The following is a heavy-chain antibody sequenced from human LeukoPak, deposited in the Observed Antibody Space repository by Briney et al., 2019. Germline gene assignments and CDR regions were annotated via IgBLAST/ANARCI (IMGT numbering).Heavy chain of an antibody. CDR3: ARRDYGDYDDAFDI. V-gene: IGHV5-51*01. CDR1: GYSFNDYW. J-gene: IGHJ3*02. CDR2: IYPGEFDI. Sequence: GESLKISCKGSGYSFNDYWIGWVRQMPGKGLEWMGLIYPGEFDIRYSPSFQGQVTISADKSISTAYLQWKSLKASDTAMYYCARRDYGDYDDAFDIWGQGTMVTVSS. D-gene: IGHD4-17*01.